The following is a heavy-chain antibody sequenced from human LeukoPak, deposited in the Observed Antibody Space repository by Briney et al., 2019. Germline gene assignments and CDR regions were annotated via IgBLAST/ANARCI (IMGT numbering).Heavy chain of an antibody. CDR2: IYYSGST. CDR1: GGSISSYY. D-gene: IGHD2-21*02. CDR3: ARSYCGGDCYSEDAFDI. V-gene: IGHV4-59*08. J-gene: IGHJ3*02. Sequence: SETLSLTCTVSGGSISSYYWSWIRQPPGKGLEWIGYIYYSGSTNYNPSLKRRVTISVGTSKNQFSLKLSSVTAADTAVYYCARSYCGGDCYSEDAFDIWGQGTMVTVSS.